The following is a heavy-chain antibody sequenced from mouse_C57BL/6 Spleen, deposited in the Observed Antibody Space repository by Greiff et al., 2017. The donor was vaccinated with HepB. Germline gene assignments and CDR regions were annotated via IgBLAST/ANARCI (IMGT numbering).Heavy chain of an antibody. CDR1: GFNIKDDY. Sequence: VHVKQSGAELVRPGASVKLSCTASGFNIKDDYMHWVKQRPEQGLEWIGWIDPENGDTEYASKFQGKATITADTSSNTAYLQLSSLTSEDTAVYYCTTVYGFAYWGQGTLVTVSA. V-gene: IGHV14-4*01. CDR3: TTVYGFAY. CDR2: IDPENGDT. J-gene: IGHJ3*01. D-gene: IGHD2-10*02.